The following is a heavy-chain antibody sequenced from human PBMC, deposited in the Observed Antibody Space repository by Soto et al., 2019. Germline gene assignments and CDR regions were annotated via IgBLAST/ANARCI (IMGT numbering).Heavy chain of an antibody. Sequence: PGGSLRLSCAASGFTFSSYPMNWVRQAPGKGLEWVSYISRDGTTTNYADSVRGRFTISRDNAKNSMYLQMNSLRAEDTALYYCTRDSGRREDYWGQGALVTVSS. J-gene: IGHJ4*02. V-gene: IGHV3-48*01. CDR3: TRDSGRREDY. D-gene: IGHD5-12*01. CDR1: GFTFSSYP. CDR2: ISRDGTTT.